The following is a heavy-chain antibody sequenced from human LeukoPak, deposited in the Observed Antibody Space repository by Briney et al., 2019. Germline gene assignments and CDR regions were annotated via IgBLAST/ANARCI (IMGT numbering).Heavy chain of an antibody. D-gene: IGHD3-10*01. J-gene: IGHJ4*02. Sequence: GGSLRLSCAASGFTFSSYGMHWVRQAPGKGLEWVAVISYDGSNKYYADSVKGRFTISRDNSKNTLYLQMNSLRSEDTAVYYCAVLPTYYYGSGSYSYWGQGTLVTVSS. CDR2: ISYDGSNK. CDR1: GFTFSSYG. V-gene: IGHV3-30*03. CDR3: AVLPTYYYGSGSYSY.